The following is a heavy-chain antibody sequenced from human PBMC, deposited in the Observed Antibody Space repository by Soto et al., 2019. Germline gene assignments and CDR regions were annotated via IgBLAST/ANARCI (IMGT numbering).Heavy chain of an antibody. D-gene: IGHD3-10*01. V-gene: IGHV3-48*02. CDR1: GFTFSKYS. CDR2: IDSQSGTI. Sequence: QLVESGGDLVQPGGSLRLSCVASGFTFSKYSMNWVRQAPGKGLEWVSYIDSQSGTIKYTDSVRGRFTISRDNAKNSLYLQMNSLRDEDTAVYYCAKENYGSGVPGPWGQGTLVTVSS. CDR3: AKENYGSGVPGP. J-gene: IGHJ5*02.